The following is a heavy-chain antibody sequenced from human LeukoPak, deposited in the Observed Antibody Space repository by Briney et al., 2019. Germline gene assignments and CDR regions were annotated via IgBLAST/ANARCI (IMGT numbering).Heavy chain of an antibody. Sequence: ASVKVSCKASGYTFTSYGISWVRQAPGKGLEWMGGFDPEDGETIYAQKFQGRVTMTEDTSTDTAYMELSSLRSEDTAVYYCATLRVGYYYYYYMDVWGKGTTVTVSS. CDR3: ATLRVGYYYYYYMDV. CDR1: GYTFTSYG. V-gene: IGHV1-24*01. J-gene: IGHJ6*03. D-gene: IGHD1-26*01. CDR2: FDPEDGET.